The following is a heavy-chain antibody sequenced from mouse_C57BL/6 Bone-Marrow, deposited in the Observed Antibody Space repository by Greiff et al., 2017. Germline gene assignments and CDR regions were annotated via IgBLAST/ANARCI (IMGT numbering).Heavy chain of an antibody. V-gene: IGHV1-39*01. D-gene: IGHD2-4*01. J-gene: IGHJ4*01. Sequence: VQLQQSGPELVKPGASVKISCKASGYSFPDYTMNWVKQSNGKSLELIGVINPNSGTTSYNQKFTGQATLTVDQSSSTASMQLNSLTSEDSAVYYCAREKIYDDYDGAMDYWGQGTSVTVAS. CDR3: AREKIYDDYDGAMDY. CDR1: GYSFPDYT. CDR2: INPNSGTT.